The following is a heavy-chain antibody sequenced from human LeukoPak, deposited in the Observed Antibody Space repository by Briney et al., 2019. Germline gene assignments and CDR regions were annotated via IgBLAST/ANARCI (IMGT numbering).Heavy chain of an antibody. J-gene: IGHJ4*02. D-gene: IGHD6-13*01. CDR1: GFTFSNYW. CDR3: ARGSIAAVGTGLTY. CDR2: INSDGSST. V-gene: IGHV3-74*01. Sequence: GGSLRLSCAASGFTFSNYWMHWVRQAPGKRLVWVSRINSDGSSTNYADSVKGRFTVSRDNAKNTVYLQMNSLRDEDTAVYYCARGSIAAVGTGLTYWGQGTLVTVSS.